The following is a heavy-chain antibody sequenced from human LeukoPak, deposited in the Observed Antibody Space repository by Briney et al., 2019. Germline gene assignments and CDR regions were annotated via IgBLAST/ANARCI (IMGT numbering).Heavy chain of an antibody. CDR2: IKQDGGEI. CDR1: GFPCRSYW. Sequence: GGSLRLSCAASGFPCRSYWMSWVRQAPGKGLEWVAIIKQDGGEIYYVDSVKGRFTISRDNAKTSLYLQMNSLRAEDTAVYYCASVALGDYFDYWGQGTLVTVSS. V-gene: IGHV3-7*01. CDR3: ASVALGDYFDY. J-gene: IGHJ4*02. D-gene: IGHD3-10*01.